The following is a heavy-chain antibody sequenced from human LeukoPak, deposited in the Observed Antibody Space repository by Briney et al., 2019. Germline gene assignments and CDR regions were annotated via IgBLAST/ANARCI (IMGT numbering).Heavy chain of an antibody. CDR2: ISYSGST. CDR1: GGSISSSSSDYY. V-gene: IGHV4-39*07. J-gene: IGHJ6*02. CDR3: ATAPILRGEGGEHYKYGMDV. Sequence: SETLSLTCTLSGGSISSSSSDYYWGWVRQPPGKGLEWIGSISYSGSTYYNPSLKSRVTISADTSNNQFSLKLTSVTAADTAVYYCATAPILRGEGGEHYKYGMDVWGQGTTVIVSS. D-gene: IGHD2-2*02.